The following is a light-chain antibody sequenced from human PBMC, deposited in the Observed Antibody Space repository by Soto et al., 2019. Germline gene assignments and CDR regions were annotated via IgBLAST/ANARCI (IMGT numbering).Light chain of an antibody. CDR3: AAWDDSLNGVV. V-gene: IGLV1-44*01. CDR1: SSNIGSTT. Sequence: QSVLTQPPSASGTPGQRVTIACSGSSSNIGSTTVKWYQQLPGTAPKLLIYNNNQRPSGVPDRFSGSKSGTSASLAISRLQSEDEADYYCAAWDDSLNGVVFGGGTKVTLL. J-gene: IGLJ3*02. CDR2: NNN.